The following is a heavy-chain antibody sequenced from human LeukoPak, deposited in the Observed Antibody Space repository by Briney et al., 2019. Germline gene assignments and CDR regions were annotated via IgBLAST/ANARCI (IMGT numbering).Heavy chain of an antibody. CDR3: ARGRPFVGAVDY. Sequence: SETLSLTCAVYGGSFSGYYWSWIRQPPGKGLEWIGEINHSGSTNYNPSLKSRVTISVDPSKNQFSLKLSSVTAADTAVYYCARGRPFVGAVDYWGQGTLVTVSS. CDR2: INHSGST. CDR1: GGSFSGYY. V-gene: IGHV4-34*01. D-gene: IGHD1-26*01. J-gene: IGHJ4*02.